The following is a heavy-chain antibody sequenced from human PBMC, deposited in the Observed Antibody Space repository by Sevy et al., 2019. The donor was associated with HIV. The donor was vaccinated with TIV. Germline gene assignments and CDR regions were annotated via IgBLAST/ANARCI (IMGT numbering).Heavy chain of an antibody. CDR1: DGSFSGYY. CDR3: ARSPPVVVVPGAPSWFDP. D-gene: IGHD2-2*01. V-gene: IGHV4-34*01. Sequence: SETLSLTCAVHDGSFSGYYWNWIRQLPGKGLEWIGEINEGGITNYNPSLKSRVTISVDTSKKEFSLKLNSVTAADTAVYFCARSPPVVVVPGAPSWFDPWGQGTLVTVSS. J-gene: IGHJ5*02. CDR2: INEGGIT.